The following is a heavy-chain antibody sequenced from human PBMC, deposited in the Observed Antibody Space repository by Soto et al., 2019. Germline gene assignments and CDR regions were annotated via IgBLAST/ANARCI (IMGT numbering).Heavy chain of an antibody. J-gene: IGHJ3*02. CDR1: GGSISSGDYY. CDR3: ARVQLERRGEAFDI. CDR2: IYYSGST. D-gene: IGHD1-1*01. Sequence: SETLSLTCTVSGGSISSGDYYWSWIRQPPGKGLEWIGYIYYSGSTYYNPSLKSRVTISVDTSKNQFSLKLSSVTAADTAVYYCARVQLERRGEAFDIWGQGTMVTVS. V-gene: IGHV4-30-4*01.